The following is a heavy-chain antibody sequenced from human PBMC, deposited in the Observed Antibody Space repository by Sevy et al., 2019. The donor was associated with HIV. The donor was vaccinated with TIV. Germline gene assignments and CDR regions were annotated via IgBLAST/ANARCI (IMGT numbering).Heavy chain of an antibody. CDR3: VNSLDSGWTRYFQD. J-gene: IGHJ1*01. V-gene: IGHV3-30*18. CDR2: ISYDAKVK. D-gene: IGHD6-19*01. Sequence: GSLRLSCAASGFTFSSFGMHWVRQAPGKGLEWVAVISYDAKVKYYADSVKGRFTISRDNSRNTLYLQINSLRAEDTAIYHCVNSLDSGWTRYFQDWGQGTLVTVSS. CDR1: GFTFSSFG.